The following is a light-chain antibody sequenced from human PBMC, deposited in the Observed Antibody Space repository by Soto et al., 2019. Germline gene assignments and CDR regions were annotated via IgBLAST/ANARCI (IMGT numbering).Light chain of an antibody. CDR3: SSYTSSTTRV. V-gene: IGLV2-14*01. CDR2: DVG. Sequence: QSALTQPASVSGSPGQSITISCTGTNSDVGGYNYVSWYQQHPGKAPKLMIYDVGNRPSGVSNRFSGSKSGNTASLTISGLQAEDEADYYCSSYTSSTTRVFGGGTKVTVL. CDR1: NSDVGGYNY. J-gene: IGLJ2*01.